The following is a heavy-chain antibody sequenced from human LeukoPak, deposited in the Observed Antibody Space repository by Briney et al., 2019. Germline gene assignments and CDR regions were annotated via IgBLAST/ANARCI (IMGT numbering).Heavy chain of an antibody. CDR3: ARDEPLVVVPAAVPIFDY. D-gene: IGHD2-2*02. Sequence: GGSLRLSCAASGFTFSSYWMSWVRQAPGKGLEWVANIKQDGSEKYYVDSVKGRFTISRDNAKNSLYLQMISLRAEDTAVYYCARDEPLVVVPAAVPIFDYWGQGTLVTVSS. V-gene: IGHV3-7*01. CDR2: IKQDGSEK. CDR1: GFTFSSYW. J-gene: IGHJ4*02.